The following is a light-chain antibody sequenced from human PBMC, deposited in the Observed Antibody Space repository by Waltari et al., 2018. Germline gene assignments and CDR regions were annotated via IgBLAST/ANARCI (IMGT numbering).Light chain of an antibody. CDR2: GNS. J-gene: IGLJ3*02. CDR3: QSYDSTLRGYWV. V-gene: IGLV1-40*01. CDR1: TSNIGAGSD. Sequence: QPVLTQPPSVSGAPGQRVTISCTGSTSNIGAGSDVHWHQQLPGTAPQLLMFGNSNRPSGVPDRFSGSKSGTSASLAITGLQAEDEADYYCQSYDSTLRGYWVFGGGTKLTVL.